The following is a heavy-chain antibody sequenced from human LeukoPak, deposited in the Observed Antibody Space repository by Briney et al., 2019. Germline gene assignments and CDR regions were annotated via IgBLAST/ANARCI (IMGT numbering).Heavy chain of an antibody. J-gene: IGHJ4*02. Sequence: GGSLTLSCASSGFTVISNLMTWVRQSPGRGLEWLSSIYSGGATYYADSVKGRFTISRDHSNNSVSLQMTNLRVEDTAIYYCARGAYRISWPGIDYWGQGTLVTVSS. CDR2: IYSGGAT. D-gene: IGHD3-16*02. CDR3: ARGAYRISWPGIDY. CDR1: GFTVISNL. V-gene: IGHV3-53*01.